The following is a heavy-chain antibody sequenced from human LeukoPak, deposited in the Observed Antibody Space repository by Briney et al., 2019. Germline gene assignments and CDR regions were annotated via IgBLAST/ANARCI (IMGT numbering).Heavy chain of an antibody. D-gene: IGHD3-10*01. CDR1: GFTFSSYD. CDR2: IGTAGDT. V-gene: IGHV3-13*04. Sequence: GSLRLSCAASGFTFSSYDMHWVRQATGKGLEWVSAIGTAGDTYYPDSVKGRFTISRENAKNSLYLEMNSLRAGDTAVYYCARLGWFGELKYGMDVWGQGTTVTVSS. CDR3: ARLGWFGELKYGMDV. J-gene: IGHJ6*02.